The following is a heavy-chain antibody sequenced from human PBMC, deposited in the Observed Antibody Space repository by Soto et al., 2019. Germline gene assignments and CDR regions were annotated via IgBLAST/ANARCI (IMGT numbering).Heavy chain of an antibody. Sequence: PGGSLRLSCAASGFTLSSYSMNWFRQASGKGLEWVSSISSSSSYIYYADSVKGRFTISRDNAKNSLYLQMNSLRSEHTAVYYFARARFEYGAGRLDVSGQGTTETVFS. CDR1: GFTLSSYS. CDR3: ARARFEYGAGRLDV. V-gene: IGHV3-21*01. J-gene: IGHJ6*02. D-gene: IGHD3-10*01. CDR2: ISSSSSYI.